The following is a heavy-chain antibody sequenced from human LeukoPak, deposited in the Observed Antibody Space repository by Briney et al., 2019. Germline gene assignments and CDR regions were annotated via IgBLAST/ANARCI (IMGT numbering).Heavy chain of an antibody. D-gene: IGHD3-22*01. J-gene: IGHJ4*02. CDR1: GFTFSSYA. CDR2: ISYDGSNK. CDR3: ASWPYDSSGYYPLHFDY. V-gene: IGHV3-30-3*01. Sequence: PGGSLRLSCAASGFTFSSYAMHWVRQAPGKGLEWVAVISYDGSNKYYADSVKGRFTISRDNSKNTLYLQMNSLRAEDTAVYYCASWPYDSSGYYPLHFDYWGQGTLVTVSS.